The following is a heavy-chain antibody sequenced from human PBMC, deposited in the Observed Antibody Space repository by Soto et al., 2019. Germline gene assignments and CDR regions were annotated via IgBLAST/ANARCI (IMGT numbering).Heavy chain of an antibody. CDR3: ARGDTVDLYYYYGMDV. J-gene: IGHJ6*02. CDR1: GYTFTGYY. Sequence: GASVKVSCKASGYTFTGYYMRWVRQAPGQGLEWMGWINPNSGGTNYAQKFQGWVTMTRDTSISTAYMELSRLRSDDTAVYYCARGDTVDLYYYYGMDVWGQGTTVTVSS. V-gene: IGHV1-2*04. CDR2: INPNSGGT. D-gene: IGHD4-17*01.